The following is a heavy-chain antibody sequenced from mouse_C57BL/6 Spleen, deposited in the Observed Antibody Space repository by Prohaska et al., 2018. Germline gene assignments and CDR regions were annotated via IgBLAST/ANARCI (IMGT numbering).Heavy chain of an antibody. D-gene: IGHD3-2*02. CDR2: INPNNCGT. J-gene: IGHJ4*01. Sequence: SVKISCKASGYTFTDYYMNWVKQSHGKSLEWIGDINPNNCGTSYNQKFNGKATLTVYKSSSTAYMELRSLTSEDSAVYYCAVDSSGPYYYAMDYWGQGTSVTVSS. CDR3: AVDSSGPYYYAMDY. V-gene: IGHV1-26*01. CDR1: GYTFTDYY.